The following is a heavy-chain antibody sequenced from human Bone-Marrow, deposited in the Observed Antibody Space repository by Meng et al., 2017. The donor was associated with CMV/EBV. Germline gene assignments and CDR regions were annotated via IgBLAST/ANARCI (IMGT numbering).Heavy chain of an antibody. V-gene: IGHV1-18*01. CDR2: ISAYNGNT. D-gene: IGHD2-15*01. J-gene: IGHJ6*02. Sequence: ASVKVSCKASGYTFTSYGISWVRQAPGQGPEWMGWISAYNGNTNYAQKLQGRVTMTTDTSTSTAYMELRSLRSDDTAVYYCARVLSGRKGYYYYYGMDVWGQGTTVTVSS. CDR1: GYTFTSYG. CDR3: ARVLSGRKGYYYYYGMDV.